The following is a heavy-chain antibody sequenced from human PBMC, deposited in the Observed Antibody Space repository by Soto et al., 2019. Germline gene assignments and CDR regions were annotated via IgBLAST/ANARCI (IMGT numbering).Heavy chain of an antibody. CDR3: ARGPRDEGGSDDYYYYYYGMDV. CDR1: GGSISSGGYS. Sequence: SETLPLTCAVSGGSISSGGYSWSWVRQPPGKGLEWIGYIYHSGSTYYNPSLKSRVTISVDRSKNQFSLKLSSVTAADTAVYYCARGPRDEGGSDDYYYYYYGMDVWGQGTTVTVSS. D-gene: IGHD5-12*01. CDR2: IYHSGST. V-gene: IGHV4-30-2*01. J-gene: IGHJ6*02.